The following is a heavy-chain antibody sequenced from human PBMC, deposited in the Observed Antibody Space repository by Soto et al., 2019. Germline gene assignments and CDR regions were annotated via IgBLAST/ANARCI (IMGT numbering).Heavy chain of an antibody. J-gene: IGHJ6*02. D-gene: IGHD5-12*01. CDR3: AREEHIVATTYYYYYGMDV. CDR2: TYYRSKWYN. CDR1: GDSVSSNSAA. V-gene: IGHV6-1*01. Sequence: SQTLSLTCAISGDSVSSNSAAWNWIRQSPSRGLERLGRTYYRSKWYNDYAVSVKSRITINPDTSKNQFSLQLNSVTPEDTAVYYCAREEHIVATTYYYYYGMDVWGQGTTVTVSS.